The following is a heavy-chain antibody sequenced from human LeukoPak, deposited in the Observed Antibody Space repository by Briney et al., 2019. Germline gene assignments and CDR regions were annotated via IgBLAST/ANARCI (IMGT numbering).Heavy chain of an antibody. CDR2: IIPIFGTA. CDR1: GGTFSSYA. J-gene: IGHJ6*03. D-gene: IGHD1-14*01. CDR3: SLKVWTGGHYYYMDV. Sequence: ASVKVSCKASGGTFSSYAISWVRQAPGQGLEWMGGIIPIFGTANYAQKFQGRVTITTDESTSTAYMELSSLRSEDTAVYYCSLKVWTGGHYYYMDVWGKGTTVTVSS. V-gene: IGHV1-69*05.